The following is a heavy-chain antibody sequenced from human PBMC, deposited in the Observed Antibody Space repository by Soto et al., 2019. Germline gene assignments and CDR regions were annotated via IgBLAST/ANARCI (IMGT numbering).Heavy chain of an antibody. D-gene: IGHD2-15*01. V-gene: IGHV4-59*08. CDR2: IYYSGST. CDR1: GGSINTYY. CDR3: ARGRGGSPKRSFDC. Sequence: KQSQTLSLTCTVSGGSINTYYWSWIRQPPGKGLEWIGYIYYSGSTNYNPSLKNRVTISVDTSNNQFSLKLSSVTAADTAVYYCARGRGGSPKRSFDCWGQGTLVTVSS. J-gene: IGHJ4*02.